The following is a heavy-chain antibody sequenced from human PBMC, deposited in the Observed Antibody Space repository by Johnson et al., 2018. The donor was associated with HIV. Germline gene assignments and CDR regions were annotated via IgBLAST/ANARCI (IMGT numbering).Heavy chain of an antibody. CDR1: GFTVSSNY. V-gene: IGHV3-66*02. CDR2: IYTGGST. D-gene: IGHD6-6*01. J-gene: IGHJ3*02. Sequence: VQLVESGGGVVQPGRSLRLSCAASGFTVSSNYMSWVRQAPGKGLEWVSIIYTGGSTFYADSVKGRFTIPRDNSKNTLCLQIHSLRTEDTAVFYCARGNSVAARIGAFDIWGQGTMVTVSS. CDR3: ARGNSVAARIGAFDI.